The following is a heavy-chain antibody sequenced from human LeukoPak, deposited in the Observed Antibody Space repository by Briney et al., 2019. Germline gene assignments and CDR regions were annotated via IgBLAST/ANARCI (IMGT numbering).Heavy chain of an antibody. J-gene: IGHJ2*01. CDR3: ARDRSRSGLWNGNRRYFDL. Sequence: PGGSLRLSCAASGFTFSDYYMSWIRQAPGKGLEWVSYISSSGSTIYYADSVKGRFTISRDNAKNSLYLQMNSLRAEDTAVYYCARDRSRSGLWNGNRRYFDLWGRGTLVTVSS. D-gene: IGHD1-1*01. CDR2: ISSSGSTI. V-gene: IGHV3-11*01. CDR1: GFTFSDYY.